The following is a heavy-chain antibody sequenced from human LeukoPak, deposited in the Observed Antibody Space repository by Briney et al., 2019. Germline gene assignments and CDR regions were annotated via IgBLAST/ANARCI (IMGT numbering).Heavy chain of an antibody. D-gene: IGHD5-24*01. CDR1: GYIFSNYA. CDR3: ARVDGYSYYY. V-gene: IGHV1-18*01. Sequence: ASVKVSCKASGYIFSNYAITWVRQAPGQGLEWMGWISAHNTNTKCAQKVQGRVTMTTDTSTSTAYMELRSLRSDDTATDFCARVDGYSYYYWGQGTLVTVSS. CDR2: ISAHNTNT. J-gene: IGHJ4*02.